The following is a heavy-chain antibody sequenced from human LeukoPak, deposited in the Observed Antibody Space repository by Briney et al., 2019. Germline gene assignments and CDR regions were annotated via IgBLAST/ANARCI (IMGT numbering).Heavy chain of an antibody. Sequence: ASVKVSCKASGYTFTGYYMHWVRQAPGQGLEWMGWINPNSGGTNYAQKFQGRVTMTRDTSISTAYMELSRLRSDDTAVYYCARALCRGGSYYYYYGMDVWGQGTTVTVSS. CDR1: GYTFTGYY. V-gene: IGHV1-2*02. CDR3: ARALCRGGSYYYYYGMDV. J-gene: IGHJ6*02. D-gene: IGHD2-15*01. CDR2: INPNSGGT.